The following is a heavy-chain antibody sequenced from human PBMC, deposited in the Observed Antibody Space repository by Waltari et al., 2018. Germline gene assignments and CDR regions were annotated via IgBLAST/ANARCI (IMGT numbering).Heavy chain of an antibody. V-gene: IGHV3-30*01. Sequence: QVQLVESGGGVVQTGRSLRPSCGGSGFTFSSYSLHWVRQAPGKGLEVLTIISNDGIFKFYADAVKGRFTISRDNSENTLYLQMDSLRGDDTAVYYCARTLRAVAGTYYYYYMDVWGKGTTVTVSS. CDR3: ARTLRAVAGTYYYYYMDV. CDR2: ISNDGIFK. J-gene: IGHJ6*03. D-gene: IGHD6-19*01. CDR1: GFTFSSYS.